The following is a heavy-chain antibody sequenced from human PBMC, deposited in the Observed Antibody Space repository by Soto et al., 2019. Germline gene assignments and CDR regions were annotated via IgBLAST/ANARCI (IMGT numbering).Heavy chain of an antibody. V-gene: IGHV3-23*01. CDR2: ISGGGETT. Sequence: EVQLLESGGGLVQPGGSLRRSCAASGVTFSSYAMWWVRQAPGKGLECVSAISGGGETTYYADSVKGRFTISRDNSKNTLYLQMNSLRAEDTAVYYCAFNSGSGSYYFDYWGQGTLVTVSS. CDR1: GVTFSSYA. D-gene: IGHD3-10*01. J-gene: IGHJ4*02. CDR3: AFNSGSGSYYFDY.